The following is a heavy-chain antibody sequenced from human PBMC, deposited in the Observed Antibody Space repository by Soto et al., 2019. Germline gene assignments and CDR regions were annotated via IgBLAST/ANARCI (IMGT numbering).Heavy chain of an antibody. Sequence: QAHLEQSEAEVKRPGASVKVSCKASGYTFSDFDINWLRQAAGQGPEWMGWMSAKSGATFSAQRFQGKFNMTWDTSLSTAYMEVGSLTSDDAAIYYCARGNPFNYAGFDVWGQATTVAVSS. J-gene: IGHJ6*02. D-gene: IGHD3-16*01. V-gene: IGHV1-8*01. CDR1: GYTFSDFD. CDR3: ARGNPFNYAGFDV. CDR2: MSAKSGAT.